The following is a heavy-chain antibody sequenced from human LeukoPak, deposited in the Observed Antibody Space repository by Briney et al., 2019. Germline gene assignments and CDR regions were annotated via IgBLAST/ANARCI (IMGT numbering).Heavy chain of an antibody. CDR3: ARGSGDYGDYEDDY. V-gene: IGHV1-8*01. CDR2: MNPNNGNT. D-gene: IGHD4-17*01. CDR1: GYTFTSYD. J-gene: IGHJ4*02. Sequence: ASVKVSCKASGYTFTSYDINWVRQATGQGLEWRGWMNPNNGNTGYAQKCQGRVTMTRNTSISTAYMELSSLRSDDTAVYYCARGSGDYGDYEDDYWGQGTLVTVSS.